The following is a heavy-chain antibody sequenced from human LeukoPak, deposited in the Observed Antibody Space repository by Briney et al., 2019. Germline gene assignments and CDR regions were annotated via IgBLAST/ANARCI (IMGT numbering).Heavy chain of an antibody. Sequence: SETLSLTCTVSGGSVNSHYWSWIRQPPGKGLEWIGYISSTGSANSNPSLKNRVTVSLDTSKNQFSLTLSSATAADMAVYYCARPSPRYCSGGSCNAFDIWGQGILVTVSS. J-gene: IGHJ3*02. CDR1: GGSVNSHY. CDR2: ISSTGSA. D-gene: IGHD2-15*01. CDR3: ARPSPRYCSGGSCNAFDI. V-gene: IGHV4-59*08.